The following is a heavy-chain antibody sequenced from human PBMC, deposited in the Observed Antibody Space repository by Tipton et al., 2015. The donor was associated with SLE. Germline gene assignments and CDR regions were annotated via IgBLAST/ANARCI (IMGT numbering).Heavy chain of an antibody. J-gene: IGHJ3*01. Sequence: TLSLTCTVSGGSISSSSYYWGWIRQPPGKGLEWIGEINHSGSTNYNPSLKSRVTISVDTSKNQFSLKLSSVTAADTAVYYCARGSIFGLWGQGTMVTVSS. V-gene: IGHV4-39*07. CDR2: INHSGST. CDR1: GGSISSSSYY. D-gene: IGHD6-6*01. CDR3: ARGSIFGL.